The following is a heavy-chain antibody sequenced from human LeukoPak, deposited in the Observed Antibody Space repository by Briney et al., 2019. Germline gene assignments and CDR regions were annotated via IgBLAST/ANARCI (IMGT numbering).Heavy chain of an antibody. Sequence: GGSLRLSCAASGFTFSSYAMHWVRQAPGKGLEWVAVISYDGSNKYYADSVKGRFTISRDNSKNTLYLQMNSLRAEDTAVYYCAGFRGAGTTAGGQGTLVTVSS. CDR2: ISYDGSNK. CDR3: AGFRGAGTTA. CDR1: GFTFSSYA. J-gene: IGHJ4*02. D-gene: IGHD1-7*01. V-gene: IGHV3-30-3*01.